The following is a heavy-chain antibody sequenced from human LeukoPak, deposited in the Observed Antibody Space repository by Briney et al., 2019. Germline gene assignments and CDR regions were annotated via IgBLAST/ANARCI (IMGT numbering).Heavy chain of an antibody. CDR2: IYYSGST. V-gene: IGHV4-59*01. Sequence: SETLSLTCTVSGGSISSYYWSWIRQPPGKGMEWSGHIYYSGSTNYNPSLKSRVTISVDTSKNQFSLKLSSVTAADTAVYYCARDNSDGGAAYYFDYWGQGTLVTVSS. CDR3: ARDNSDGGAAYYFDY. CDR1: GGSISSYY. D-gene: IGHD1-26*01. J-gene: IGHJ4*02.